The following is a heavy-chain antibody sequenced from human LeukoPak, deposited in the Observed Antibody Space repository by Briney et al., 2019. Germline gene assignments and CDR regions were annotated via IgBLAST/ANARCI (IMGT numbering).Heavy chain of an antibody. CDR2: ISGSGGST. CDR3: AREPDDIVVVPDASDAFDI. Sequence: GGSLRLSCAASGFTFSSYAMSWVRQAPGKGLEWVSAISGSGGSTYYADSVKGRFTISRDNSKNTLYLQMNSLRAEDTAVYYCAREPDDIVVVPDASDAFDIWGQGTMVTVSS. V-gene: IGHV3-23*01. D-gene: IGHD2-2*01. J-gene: IGHJ3*02. CDR1: GFTFSSYA.